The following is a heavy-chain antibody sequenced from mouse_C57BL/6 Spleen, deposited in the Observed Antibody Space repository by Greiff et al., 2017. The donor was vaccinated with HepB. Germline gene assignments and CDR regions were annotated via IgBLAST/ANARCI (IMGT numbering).Heavy chain of an antibody. CDR1: GYTFTDYE. CDR3: TRGVTRVVLYYFDY. V-gene: IGHV1-15*01. CDR2: IDPETGGT. D-gene: IGHD2-1*01. Sequence: VQLQQSGAELVRPGASVTLSCKASGYTFTDYEMHWVKQTPVHGLEWIGAIDPETGGTAYNQKFKGKAILTADKSSSTAYMELRSLTSEDSAVYYCTRGVTRVVLYYFDYWGQGTTLTVSS. J-gene: IGHJ2*01.